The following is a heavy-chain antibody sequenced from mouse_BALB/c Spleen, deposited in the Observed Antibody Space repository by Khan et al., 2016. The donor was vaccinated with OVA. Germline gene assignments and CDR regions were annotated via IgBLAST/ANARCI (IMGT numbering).Heavy chain of an antibody. J-gene: IGHJ4*01. CDR3: ARRFRTAYPLYYYALDY. CDR2: INTNTGES. CDR1: EYTFTNYG. Sequence: QIQLVQSGPELTKPGETVKISCKASEYTFTNYGMNWVKQAPGKGLKWMGWINTNTGESTYAEEFKGRFAFSLETSVSTAYLQINNLKNEDTATYFCARRFRTAYPLYYYALDYRGQGTSGTVSS. V-gene: IGHV9-3*02. D-gene: IGHD1-2*01.